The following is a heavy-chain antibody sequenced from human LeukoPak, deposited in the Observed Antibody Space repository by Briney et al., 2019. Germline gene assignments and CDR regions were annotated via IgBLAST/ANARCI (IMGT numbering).Heavy chain of an antibody. Sequence: GSLRLSCAASGFTFSSYEMDWVRQAPGKGLEWVSYISSSGSTIYYADSVKGRFTISRDNAKNSLYLQMNSLRAEDTAVYYCARDFSATSRYNYYDNPLYYWGQGTLVTVSS. J-gene: IGHJ4*02. CDR1: GFTFSSYE. CDR2: ISSSGSTI. V-gene: IGHV3-48*03. D-gene: IGHD3-22*01. CDR3: ARDFSATSRYNYYDNPLYY.